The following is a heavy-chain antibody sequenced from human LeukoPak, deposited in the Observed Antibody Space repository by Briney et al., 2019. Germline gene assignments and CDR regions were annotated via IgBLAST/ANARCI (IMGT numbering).Heavy chain of an antibody. CDR3: ARRTIWSGYYPY. D-gene: IGHD3-3*01. CDR1: GGSISSYY. J-gene: IGHJ4*02. CDR2: IYYSGST. V-gene: IGHV4-59*01. Sequence: SETLSLTCAVSGGSISSYYWSWIRQPPGKGLEWIGYIYYSGSTNYNPSLKSRVTISVDTSKNQFSLKLSSVTAADTAVYYCARRTIWSGYYPYRGQGTLVTVSS.